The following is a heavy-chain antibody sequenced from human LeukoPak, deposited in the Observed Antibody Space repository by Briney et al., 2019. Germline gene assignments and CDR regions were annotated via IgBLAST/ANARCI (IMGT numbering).Heavy chain of an antibody. J-gene: IGHJ4*02. Sequence: SETLSLTCTVSGDSINSLDLWSWVRQPPGKGLEWIGEINHSGSTNYNPSLKSRVTISVDTSKNQFSLKLSSVTAADTAVYYCASVTPLDYWGQGTLVTVSS. D-gene: IGHD4-23*01. CDR3: ASVTPLDY. V-gene: IGHV4-4*02. CDR1: GDSINSLDL. CDR2: INHSGST.